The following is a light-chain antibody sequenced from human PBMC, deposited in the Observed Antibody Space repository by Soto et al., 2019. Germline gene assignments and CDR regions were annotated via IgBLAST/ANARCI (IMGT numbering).Light chain of an antibody. Sequence: QSVLTQPRSVSGSPGQSVTISCTGTSSDVGAYKYVSWYQHYPGEAPKVMIYEVSNRPSGVSNRFSGSKSGNTASLTISGLQAEDEADYYCSSYTSSSIYVFGTGTKVTVL. CDR2: EVS. CDR3: SSYTSSSIYV. CDR1: SSDVGAYKY. V-gene: IGLV2-14*01. J-gene: IGLJ1*01.